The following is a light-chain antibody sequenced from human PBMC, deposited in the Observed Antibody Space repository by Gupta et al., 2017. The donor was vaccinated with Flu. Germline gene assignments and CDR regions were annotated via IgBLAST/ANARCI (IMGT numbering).Light chain of an antibody. CDR2: KTS. Sequence: DTQITLTPSTLSASVGDRVTITCRASQSIDSWLAWYQQKPGKAPKLLIYKTSTLESGVPSRFSGGGSGTEFTLTISNLQPDDFATYYCQKDNSYIYTFGQGTKMEIK. V-gene: IGKV1-5*03. J-gene: IGKJ2*01. CDR3: QKDNSYIYT. CDR1: QSIDSW.